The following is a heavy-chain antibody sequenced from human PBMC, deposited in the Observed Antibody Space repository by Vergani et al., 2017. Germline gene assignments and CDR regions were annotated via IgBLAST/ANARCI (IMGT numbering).Heavy chain of an antibody. J-gene: IGHJ5*02. CDR2: IYWNDDK. CDR1: GFSLSTSGVG. D-gene: IGHD3-10*01. V-gene: IGHV2-5*01. CDR3: AQRRNGWFGEPSFDP. Sequence: QITLKESGPTLVKPTQTLTLTCTFSGFSLSTSGVGVGWIRQPPGKALEWLALIYWNDDKRYSPSLKSRLTITKDTSKNQVVLTMTNMDPVDTATYYCAQRRNGWFGEPSFDPWGQGTLVTVSS.